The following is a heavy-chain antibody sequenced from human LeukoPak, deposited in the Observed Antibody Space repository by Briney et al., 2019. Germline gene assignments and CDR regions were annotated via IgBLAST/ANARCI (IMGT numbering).Heavy chain of an antibody. Sequence: PSETLSLTCAVYGGSFSGYYWSWIRQPPGKGLEWIGEINHSGSTNYNPSLKSRVTISVDTPKNQFSLKLSSVTAADTAVYYRARGLRTPYIVVVVAAPFDPWGQGTLVTVSS. CDR3: ARGLRTPYIVVVVAAPFDP. D-gene: IGHD2-15*01. V-gene: IGHV4-34*01. CDR2: INHSGST. CDR1: GGSFSGYY. J-gene: IGHJ5*02.